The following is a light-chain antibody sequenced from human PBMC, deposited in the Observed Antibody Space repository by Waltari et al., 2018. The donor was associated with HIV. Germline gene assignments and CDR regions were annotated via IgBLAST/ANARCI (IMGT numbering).Light chain of an antibody. V-gene: IGLV1-44*01. CDR2: SNK. CDR3: AAWDDSLNGVV. CDR1: NSNIGSNT. J-gene: IGLJ2*01. Sequence: QSVLTQPPSASGTPGQRVTISCSGSNSNIGSNTVNWYQQLPGTAPKLLIYSNKQRPSGVPDRSAGSKSGTSASLSISGLQSEDEADYYCAAWDDSLNGVVFGGGTKLTVL.